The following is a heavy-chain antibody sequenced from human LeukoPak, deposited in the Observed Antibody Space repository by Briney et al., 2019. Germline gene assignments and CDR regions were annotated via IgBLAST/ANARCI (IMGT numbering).Heavy chain of an antibody. J-gene: IGHJ4*02. CDR1: GGSLSGYY. V-gene: IGHV4-34*01. CDR3: NHGDYGPGDY. Sequence: SETLSLTCAVYGGSLSGYYWSWIRQPPGKGLEGCGEINHRGSTNYNPSLKSRVTISVDTSKNQFSLKLSSVTAADTAVYYCNHGDYGPGDYWRQGTLVTVSS. CDR2: INHRGST. D-gene: IGHD4-17*01.